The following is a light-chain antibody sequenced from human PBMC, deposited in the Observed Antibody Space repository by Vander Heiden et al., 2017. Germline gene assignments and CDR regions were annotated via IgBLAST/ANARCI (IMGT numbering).Light chain of an antibody. V-gene: IGLV3-21*02. CDR2: DES. Sequence: SYLLTQPPSVSVAPGQTARSTCGGNNRGTKRAHWYQPRPGQAPVLAVYDESDRPSGIPARFSCSTSGSTATLTISRVESVDEAAYYCQVWDTSSIYPVVFGGGTKLTVL. CDR3: QVWDTSSIYPVV. CDR1: NRGTKR. J-gene: IGLJ2*01.